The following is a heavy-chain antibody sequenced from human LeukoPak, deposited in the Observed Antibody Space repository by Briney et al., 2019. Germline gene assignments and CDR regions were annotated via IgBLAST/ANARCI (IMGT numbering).Heavy chain of an antibody. CDR3: AKSPTDY. CDR2: IRYDGSNK. Sequence: GGSLRLSCAASGFTFSSYGMPWVRQAPGKGLEWVAFIRYDGSNKYYADSVKGRFTISRDNSKNTLYLQMNSLRAEDTAVYYCAKSPTDYWGQGTLVTVSS. CDR1: GFTFSSYG. J-gene: IGHJ4*02. V-gene: IGHV3-30*02.